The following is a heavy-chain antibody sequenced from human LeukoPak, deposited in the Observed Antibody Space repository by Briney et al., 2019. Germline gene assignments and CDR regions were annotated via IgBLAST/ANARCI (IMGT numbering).Heavy chain of an antibody. CDR2: SWNSGST. D-gene: IGHD3-16*01. V-gene: IGHV3-9*01. CDR1: GFSFDDYA. Sequence: GGSLRLSCAASGFSFDDYAMHWVRQAPGKGLEWVSGSWNSGSTIYSDALKERFIISRDNSKTTLYLHMSSLRVEDTAVFYCARVAPPLDDYIRGSFPYYFDYWGQGTPATVSS. CDR3: ARVAPPLDDYIRGSFPYYFDY. J-gene: IGHJ4*02.